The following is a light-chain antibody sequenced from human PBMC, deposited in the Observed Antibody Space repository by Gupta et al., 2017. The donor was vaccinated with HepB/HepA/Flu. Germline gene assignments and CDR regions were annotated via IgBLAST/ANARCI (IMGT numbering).Light chain of an antibody. CDR2: DAS. J-gene: IGKJ4*01. V-gene: IGKV1-33*01. CDR1: QDISNY. Sequence: DIQMTQSPSSLSASVGDRVTITCQASQDISNYLNWYQQKPGKAPKLLIYDASNLETGVPSRFSGSGSGTDFTFTISSLQPEDFATYYCQHEDNLSITFGRGTKVDIK. CDR3: QHEDNLSIT.